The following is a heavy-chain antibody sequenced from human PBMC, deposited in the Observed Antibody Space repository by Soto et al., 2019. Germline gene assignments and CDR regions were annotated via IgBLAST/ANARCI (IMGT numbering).Heavy chain of an antibody. J-gene: IGHJ4*02. CDR1: GFTFSSYS. CDR3: ARDRAEYCGGVSCNEFDY. V-gene: IGHV3-48*01. D-gene: IGHD2-15*01. Sequence: EVQLVESGGGLVQPGGSLRLSCTASGFTFSSYSMNWVRQAPGKGLAWVSYISSSSSNIYYADSVKGRFATSRDNAKNSLYLQMNSLRVEDTAVYYCARDRAEYCGGVSCNEFDYWGQGTLVTVSS. CDR2: ISSSSSNI.